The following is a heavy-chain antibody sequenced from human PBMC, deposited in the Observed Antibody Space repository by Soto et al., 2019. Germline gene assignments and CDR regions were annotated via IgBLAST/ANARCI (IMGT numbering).Heavy chain of an antibody. D-gene: IGHD3-10*01. V-gene: IGHV1-18*01. CDR2: ISPKNGKT. J-gene: IGHJ4*02. CDR1: GYTFTSYG. Sequence: QVQLVQSGAEVKKPGASVKVYCKASGYTFTSYGISWVRQAPGQGLEWMGWISPKNGKTNYVQNLKGRVSMTTDTPTRTAYRELRSLRSDDKAVYYCARDSDYYGSGSYTDHWGQVTLVTVSS. CDR3: ARDSDYYGSGSYTDH.